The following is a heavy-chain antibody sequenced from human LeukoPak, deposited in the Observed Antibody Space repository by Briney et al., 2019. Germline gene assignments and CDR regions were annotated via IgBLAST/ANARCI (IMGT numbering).Heavy chain of an antibody. CDR3: ARAYDFWSGYYFIEFGY. CDR1: GGTFSSYA. V-gene: IGHV1-69*13. Sequence: SVKVSCKASGGTFSSYAISWVRQAPGQGLEWMGGIIPIFGTANYAQKFQGRVTITADESTSTAYMELSSLGSEDTAVYYCARAYDFWSGYYFIEFGYWGQGTLVTVSS. J-gene: IGHJ4*02. D-gene: IGHD3-3*01. CDR2: IIPIFGTA.